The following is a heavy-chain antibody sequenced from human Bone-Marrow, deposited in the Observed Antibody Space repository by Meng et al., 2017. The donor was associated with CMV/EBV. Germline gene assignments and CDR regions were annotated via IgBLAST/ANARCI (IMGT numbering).Heavy chain of an antibody. CDR3: ARHMPYAGTRGFDF. Sequence: GSLRLSCAVSGDSINNWWSWVRQPPGKGLEWIGEIYHTGRTNYNSSLKSRVTILLDKSKNQFLLTLTSVTAADTSVYYCARHMPYAGTRGFDFWGQGTTVTVSS. V-gene: IGHV4-4*02. CDR1: GDSINNW. J-gene: IGHJ3*01. D-gene: IGHD6-13*01. CDR2: IYHTGRT.